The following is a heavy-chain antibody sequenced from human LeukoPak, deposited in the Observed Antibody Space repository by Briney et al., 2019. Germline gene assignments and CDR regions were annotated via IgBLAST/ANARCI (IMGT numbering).Heavy chain of an antibody. CDR1: GGSISSYY. CDR3: ARAASGAFDI. V-gene: IGHV4-59*01. D-gene: IGHD3-10*01. CDR2: IYYSGST. Sequence: SETLSLTCTVSGGSISSYYWSWIRQPPGKGLEWIGYIYYSGSTNYNPSLKGRVTISVDTSKNQFSLKLSSVTAADTAVYYCARAASGAFDIWGQGTMVTVSS. J-gene: IGHJ3*02.